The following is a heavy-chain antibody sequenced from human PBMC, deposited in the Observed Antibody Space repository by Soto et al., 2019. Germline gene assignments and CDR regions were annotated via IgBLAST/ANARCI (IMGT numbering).Heavy chain of an antibody. V-gene: IGHV3-21*01. D-gene: IGHD3-16*01. CDR1: GFTFSSYS. CDR3: ARELGSYYFDY. J-gene: IGHJ4*02. CDR2: ISSSSSYI. Sequence: GGSLRLSCAASGFTFSSYSMNWVRQAPGKGLEWVSSISSSSSYIYYADSVKGRFTISRDNAKNSLYLQMNSLRAEDTAVYYCARELGSYYFDYWGQGTLVTVSS.